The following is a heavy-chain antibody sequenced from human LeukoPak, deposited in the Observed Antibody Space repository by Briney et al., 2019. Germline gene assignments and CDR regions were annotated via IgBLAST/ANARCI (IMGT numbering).Heavy chain of an antibody. CDR3: ARVNYYGSGSYYNPQYYFDY. J-gene: IGHJ4*02. D-gene: IGHD3-10*01. V-gene: IGHV3-7*01. Sequence: GGSLRLSCAASGFTFSSYWMSWVRQAPGKGLEWVANIKQDGSEKYYVDSVKGRFTISRDNAKNSLYLQMNSLRAEDTAVYYCARVNYYGSGSYYNPQYYFDYWGQGTLVTVSS. CDR1: GFTFSSYW. CDR2: IKQDGSEK.